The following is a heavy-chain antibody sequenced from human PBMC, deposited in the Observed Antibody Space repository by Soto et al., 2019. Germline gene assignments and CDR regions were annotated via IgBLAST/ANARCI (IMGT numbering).Heavy chain of an antibody. V-gene: IGHV4-4*01. D-gene: IGHD1-1*01. Sequence: QVQMQESGPGLVKSSGTLSLTCAVSGDSISTTNWWTWVRQSPGKGREGIGEIYHSGSTTYNPSLKSRVTISVDKSKNQFSRKRRSVTAVDTAVYCCARKVRKLDAFDIWGQGTMVTVSS. CDR2: IYHSGST. CDR1: GDSISTTNW. CDR3: ARKVRKLDAFDI. J-gene: IGHJ3*02.